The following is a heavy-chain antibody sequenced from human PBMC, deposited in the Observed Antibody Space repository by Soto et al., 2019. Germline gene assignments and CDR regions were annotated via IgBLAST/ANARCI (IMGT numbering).Heavy chain of an antibody. Sequence: TLPRTCAVAGTSITGADSYWFWIRKPPGQCLEWIGYIASSGDTYYNPSLRRRVTISADRPENKFSLTLKSVTAPDTAVYSCARNFERSAIGPRRQGPSVTASS. V-gene: IGHV4-31*11. D-gene: IGHD3-9*01. CDR2: IASSGDT. CDR3: ARNFERSAIGP. CDR1: GTSITGADSY. J-gene: IGHJ5*02.